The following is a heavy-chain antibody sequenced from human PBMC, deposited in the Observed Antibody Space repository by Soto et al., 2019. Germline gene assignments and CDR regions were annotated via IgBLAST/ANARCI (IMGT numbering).Heavy chain of an antibody. J-gene: IGHJ4*02. CDR3: ARGQKMTTVTTFDY. CDR1: GGSFSGYY. CDR2: INHSGST. V-gene: IGHV4-34*01. D-gene: IGHD4-17*01. Sequence: PSETLSLTCAVYGGSFSGYYWSWIRQPPGKGLEWIGEINHSGSTNYNPSLKSRVTISVDTSKNQFSLKLSSVTAADTAVYYCARGQKMTTVTTFDYWGQGTLVTVSS.